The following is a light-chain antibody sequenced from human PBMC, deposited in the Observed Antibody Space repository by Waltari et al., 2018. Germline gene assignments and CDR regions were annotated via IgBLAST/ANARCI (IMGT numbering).Light chain of an antibody. CDR3: QQYYSYLWT. Sequence: AIRMTQSPSSFSESTGDRVTITCRASQGISSYLAWYQQKPGKAPKLLIYAASTLQSGVPSRFSGSGSGTDFTLTISCLQSEDFATYYCQQYYSYLWTFGQGTKVEIK. CDR1: QGISSY. V-gene: IGKV1-8*01. J-gene: IGKJ1*01. CDR2: AAS.